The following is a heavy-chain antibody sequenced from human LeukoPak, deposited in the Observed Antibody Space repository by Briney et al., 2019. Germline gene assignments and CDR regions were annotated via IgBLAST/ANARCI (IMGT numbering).Heavy chain of an antibody. D-gene: IGHD6-13*01. J-gene: IGHJ5*02. CDR3: ARRVAAANWFDP. CDR2: IYPGDSDT. V-gene: IGHV5-51*01. Sequence: GESLKISCKSSGYSFTSHWIAWVRQMPGKSLEWMGIIYPGDSDTRYCPSSQGQVTISADKSISTAYLQWSSLKASDTAMYYCARRVAAANWFDPWGQGTLVTVSS. CDR1: GYSFTSHW.